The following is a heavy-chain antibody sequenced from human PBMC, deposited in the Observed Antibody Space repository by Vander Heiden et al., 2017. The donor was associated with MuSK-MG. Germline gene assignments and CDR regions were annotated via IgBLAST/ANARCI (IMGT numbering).Heavy chain of an antibody. CDR1: GFTFSSTP. CDR3: AKEAAAGTWSYFDY. CDR2: ISGSGGST. J-gene: IGHJ4*02. D-gene: IGHD6-13*01. V-gene: IGHV3-23*01. Sequence: EVQLLESGGGLVQPGGSLRPACAASGFTFSSTPLSGVRRAPGKGLEWVSAISGSGGSTYYADSVKGRFTISRDNSKNTLYLQMNSLRAEDTAVYYCAKEAAAGTWSYFDYWGQGTLVTVSS.